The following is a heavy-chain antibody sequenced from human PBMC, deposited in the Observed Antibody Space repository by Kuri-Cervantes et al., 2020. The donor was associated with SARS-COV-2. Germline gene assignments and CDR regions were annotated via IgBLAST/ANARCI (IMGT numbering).Heavy chain of an antibody. CDR3: ARRTLDTAMVRGVRAPNDAFDI. CDR2: IYYSGST. J-gene: IGHJ3*02. V-gene: IGHV4-39*01. D-gene: IGHD5-18*01. Sequence: SETLSLTCAVYGGSFSSYYWGWIRQPPGKGLEWIGSIYYSGSTYYNPSLKSRVTISVDTSKNQFSLKLSSVTAADTAVYYCARRTLDTAMVRGVRAPNDAFDIWGQGTMVTVSS. CDR1: GGSFSSYY.